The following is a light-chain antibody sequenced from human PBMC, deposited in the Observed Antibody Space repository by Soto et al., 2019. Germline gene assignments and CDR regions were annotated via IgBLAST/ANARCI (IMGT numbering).Light chain of an antibody. J-gene: IGLJ1*01. CDR3: GTWDSSLTTYV. V-gene: IGLV1-51*02. CDR1: SSDIGRNY. CDR2: ENN. Sequence: SVLAQPPPVSAAPGQKGTISCSGSSSDIGRNYVSWYQHLPGTAPKLLIYENNKRPSGIPDRLSGSKSGSSATLGITGLQTGDEADYYCGTWDSSLTTYVFGPGTKVTVL.